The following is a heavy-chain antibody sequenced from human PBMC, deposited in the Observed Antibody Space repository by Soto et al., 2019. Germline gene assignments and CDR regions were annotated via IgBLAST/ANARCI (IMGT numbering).Heavy chain of an antibody. Sequence: QLQLQESGPGLVKPSETLSLTCNVSGCSISSSSYYWGCIRQHPGKGLAWIGSIYYSGSTYYNPSLKIRVTISADTSKNQFSLRLCCVTAADTAVYYGARRYSAYDYDYYDSSGYQNWCDPWGRGTLVTVSS. CDR2: IYYSGST. J-gene: IGHJ5*02. V-gene: IGHV4-39*01. D-gene: IGHD3-22*01. CDR3: ARRYSAYDYDYYDSSGYQNWCDP. CDR1: GCSISSSSYY.